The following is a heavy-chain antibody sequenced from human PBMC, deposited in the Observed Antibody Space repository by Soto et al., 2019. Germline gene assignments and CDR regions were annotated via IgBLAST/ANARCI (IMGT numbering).Heavy chain of an antibody. CDR3: ARGPYYDFWSGYYFDVGY. V-gene: IGHV3-7*05. CDR2: INQDGSEK. D-gene: IGHD3-3*01. Sequence: GGSLRLSCAASGFTFSSYWMSWVRQAPGKGLEWVANINQDGSEKYYVDSMKGRFTISRDNAKNSVYLQMNSLRAEDTAVYYCARGPYYDFWSGYYFDVGYWGQGTLVTVSS. CDR1: GFTFSSYW. J-gene: IGHJ4*02.